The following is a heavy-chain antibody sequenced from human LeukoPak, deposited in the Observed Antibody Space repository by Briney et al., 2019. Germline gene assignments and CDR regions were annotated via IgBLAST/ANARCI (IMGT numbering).Heavy chain of an antibody. CDR1: GFTFSSYS. V-gene: IGHV3-21*01. D-gene: IGHD3-22*01. J-gene: IGHJ4*02. Sequence: GGSLRLSCAASGFTFSSYSMNRVRQAPGKGLEWVSSISSSSSYIYYADSVKGRFTISRDNAKNSLYLQMNSLRAEDTAVYYCARLSSSGFDYWGQGTLVTVSS. CDR2: ISSSSSYI. CDR3: ARLSSSGFDY.